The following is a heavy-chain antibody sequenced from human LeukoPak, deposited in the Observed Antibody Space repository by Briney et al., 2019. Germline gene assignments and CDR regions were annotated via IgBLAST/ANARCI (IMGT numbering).Heavy chain of an antibody. CDR1: GFTFSSYA. J-gene: IGHJ6*02. Sequence: GGSLRLSCAASGFTFSSYAMSWVRQAPGKGLEWVSAISGSGGNTYYADSVKGRFTISRDNAKNSLYLQMNSLRAEDTAVYYCARTNCSGGSCYYLRYYGMDVWGQGTTVTVSS. CDR3: ARTNCSGGSCYYLRYYGMDV. CDR2: ISGSGGNT. D-gene: IGHD2-15*01. V-gene: IGHV3-23*01.